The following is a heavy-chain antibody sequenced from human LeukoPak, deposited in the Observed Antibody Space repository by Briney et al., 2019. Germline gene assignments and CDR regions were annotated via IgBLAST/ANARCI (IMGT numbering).Heavy chain of an antibody. D-gene: IGHD2-15*01. CDR3: ARAVVVVAATNWFDP. J-gene: IGHJ5*02. V-gene: IGHV4-30-4*01. CDR1: GGSISSGDYY. Sequence: SETLSLTCTVSGGSISSGDYYWSWIRQPPGMGLEWIGYIYYSGSTYYNPSLKSRVTISVDTSKNQFSLKLSSVTAADTAVYYCARAVVVVAATNWFDPWGQGTLVTVSS. CDR2: IYYSGST.